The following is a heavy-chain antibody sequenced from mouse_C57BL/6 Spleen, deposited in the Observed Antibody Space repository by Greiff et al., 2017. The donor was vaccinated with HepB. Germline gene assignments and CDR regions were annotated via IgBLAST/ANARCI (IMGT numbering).Heavy chain of an antibody. CDR2: IHPNSGST. D-gene: IGHD1-1*01. Sequence: QVQLQQPGAELVKPGASVKLSCKASGYTFTSYWMHWVKQRPGQGLEWIGMIHPNSGSTNYNEKFKSKATLTVDKSSSTAYMQLSSLTSEDSAVYYCARYDYGSSYGYWGQGTTRTVSS. CDR1: GYTFTSYW. V-gene: IGHV1-64*01. CDR3: ARYDYGSSYGY. J-gene: IGHJ2*01.